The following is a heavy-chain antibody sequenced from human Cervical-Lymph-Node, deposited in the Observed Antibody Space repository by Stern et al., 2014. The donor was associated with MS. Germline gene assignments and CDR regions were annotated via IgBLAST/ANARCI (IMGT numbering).Heavy chain of an antibody. CDR1: GFTFSSYG. V-gene: IGHV3-33*01. J-gene: IGHJ4*02. CDR3: ARESSGWD. Sequence: VQLVESGGGVVQPGRSLRLSCAASGFTFSSYGMHWVRQAPGKGLEWVAVIWPDGNNKYYVDSVEGRFTISRDNSKNTLYLQMNSLRAEDTAVYYCARESSGWDWGQGTLVTVSS. CDR2: IWPDGNNK. D-gene: IGHD6-19*01.